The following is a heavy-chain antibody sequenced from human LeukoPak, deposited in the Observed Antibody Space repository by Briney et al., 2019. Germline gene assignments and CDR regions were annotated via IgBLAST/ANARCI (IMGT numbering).Heavy chain of an antibody. J-gene: IGHJ3*02. Sequence: PSETLSLTCTVSGGSISSNSYYWGWIRQPPGKGLEWIGSIYYSGSTYYNPSLKSRVTISVDTSKNQFSLKLSFVTAADTAVYYCASRISPTGRYCSGGSCYSDSRGAFDIWGQGTMVTVSS. CDR1: GGSISSNSYY. CDR2: IYYSGST. V-gene: IGHV4-39*01. CDR3: ASRISPTGRYCSGGSCYSDSRGAFDI. D-gene: IGHD2-15*01.